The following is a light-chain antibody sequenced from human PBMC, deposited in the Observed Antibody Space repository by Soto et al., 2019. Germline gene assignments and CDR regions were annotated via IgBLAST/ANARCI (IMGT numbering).Light chain of an antibody. CDR2: DAS. Sequence: DIQMTQSPSTLSASVGDRVTITCRASQRISTYLAWYQQKPGKAPKLLIYDASSLESGVASRFSGSGSGTEFTLIIRSLQDDDFATYYCQQSYSFRTFGQGTKVEI. V-gene: IGKV1-5*01. CDR1: QRISTY. CDR3: QQSYSFRT. J-gene: IGKJ1*01.